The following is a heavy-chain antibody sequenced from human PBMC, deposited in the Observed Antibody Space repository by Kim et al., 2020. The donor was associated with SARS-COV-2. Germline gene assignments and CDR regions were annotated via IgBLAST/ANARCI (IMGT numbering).Heavy chain of an antibody. J-gene: IGHJ6*02. Sequence: GESLKISCKGSGYSFTSYWIGWVRQMPGKGLEWMGIIYPGDSDTRYSPSFQGQVTISADKSISTTYLQWSSLKASDTAMYYCARLNSGCSSTSGYEYYYYCMDVWGQGTTVTVSS. CDR3: ARLNSGCSSTSGYEYYYYCMDV. D-gene: IGHD2-2*01. CDR1: GYSFTSYW. V-gene: IGHV5-51*01. CDR2: IYPGDSDT.